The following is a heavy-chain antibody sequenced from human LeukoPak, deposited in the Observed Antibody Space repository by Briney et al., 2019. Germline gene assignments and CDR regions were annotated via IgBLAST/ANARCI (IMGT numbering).Heavy chain of an antibody. CDR2: ISSSSSYI. CDR1: GFTFSSYS. V-gene: IGHV3-21*04. Sequence: GGSLRLSCAASGFTFSSYSMNWVRQAPGKGLEWVSSISSSSSYIYYADSVKGRFTISRDNSKNTLYLQMNSLRAEDTAVYYCAKLTVQGDFDYWGQGTLVTVSS. J-gene: IGHJ4*02. CDR3: AKLTVQGDFDY. D-gene: IGHD1-14*01.